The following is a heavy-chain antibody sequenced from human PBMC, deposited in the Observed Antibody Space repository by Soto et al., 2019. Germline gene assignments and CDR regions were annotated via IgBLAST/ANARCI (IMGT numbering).Heavy chain of an antibody. Sequence: PGESLKISCKSSGYSFSSYWIGWVRQMPGKGLEWMGIIYPGDSDTRYSPSFQGQVTISADKSISTAYLQWSSLKASDTAMYYCARHRDSCDNALCYHDYRGQGTPVTVSS. V-gene: IGHV5-51*01. CDR1: GYSFSSYW. CDR3: ARHRDSCDNALCYHDY. D-gene: IGHD2-8*01. CDR2: IYPGDSDT. J-gene: IGHJ4*02.